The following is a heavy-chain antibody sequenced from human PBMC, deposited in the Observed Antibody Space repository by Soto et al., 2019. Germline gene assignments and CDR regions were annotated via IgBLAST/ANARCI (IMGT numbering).Heavy chain of an antibody. V-gene: IGHV4-30-4*01. CDR3: ARERPDGSRLDP. D-gene: IGHD6-13*01. CDR2: IYYSGST. CDR1: GGSISSGDYY. Sequence: QVQLQESGPGLVKPSQTLSLTCTVSGGSISSGDYYWSWIRQPPGKGLEWIGYIYYSGSTYYNPSLKSRVTISRDTSRHQFSLKLSSVTAADTAVYYCARERPDGSRLDPWGQGTLVTVSS. J-gene: IGHJ5*02.